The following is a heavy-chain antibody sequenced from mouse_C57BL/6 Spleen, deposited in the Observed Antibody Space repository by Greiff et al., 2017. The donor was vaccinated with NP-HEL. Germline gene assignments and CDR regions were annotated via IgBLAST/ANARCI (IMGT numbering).Heavy chain of an antibody. CDR1: GYTFTSYW. CDR2: IYPGSGST. CDR3: ARGSQTAQALAY. Sequence: QVQLKQSGAELVKPGASVKMSCKASGYTFTSYWITWVKQRPGQGLEWIGDIYPGSGSTNYNEKFKSKATLTVDTSSSTAYMQLSSLTSEDSAVYYCARGSQTAQALAYWGQGTLVTVSA. D-gene: IGHD3-2*02. J-gene: IGHJ3*01. V-gene: IGHV1-55*01.